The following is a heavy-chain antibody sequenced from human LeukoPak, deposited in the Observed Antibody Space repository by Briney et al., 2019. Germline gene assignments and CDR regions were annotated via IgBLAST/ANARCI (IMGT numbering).Heavy chain of an antibody. CDR1: GFTFNNYI. V-gene: IGHV3-21*01. Sequence: GGSLRLSCAASGFTFNNYIMNWVRQAPGKGLEWVSSISSSSDYIYYADSVKGRFTISRDNAKNSLFLQMNSLRAEDTAVYYCARDSPAGIAAFDIWGQGTMVTVSS. CDR3: ARDSPAGIAAFDI. CDR2: ISSSSDYI. D-gene: IGHD1-26*01. J-gene: IGHJ3*02.